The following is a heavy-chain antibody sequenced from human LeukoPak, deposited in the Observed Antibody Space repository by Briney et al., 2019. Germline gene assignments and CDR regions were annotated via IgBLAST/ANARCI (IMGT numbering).Heavy chain of an antibody. D-gene: IGHD1-26*01. Sequence: GGSLQISWQGSGSIFANYWIGWVRQVPGKGLEWMGIIYPADSDTRYSPSFQGQVTISADKSISTAYLQWSSLKASDTAMYYCARHPRSLFNWFDPWGQGTLVTVSS. J-gene: IGHJ5*02. CDR1: GSIFANYW. V-gene: IGHV5-51*01. CDR2: IYPADSDT. CDR3: ARHPRSLFNWFDP.